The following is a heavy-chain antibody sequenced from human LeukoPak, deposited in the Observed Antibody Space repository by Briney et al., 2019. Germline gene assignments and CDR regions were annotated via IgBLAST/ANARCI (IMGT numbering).Heavy chain of an antibody. Sequence: SETLSLTCAVYGGPFSGYYWSWIRQPPGKGLEWIGEINHSGSTNYNPSLKSRVTISVDTSKNQFSLKLSSVTAADTAVYYCARGPYDYVWGSYRPLTFDYWGQGTLVTVSS. J-gene: IGHJ4*02. V-gene: IGHV4-34*01. CDR3: ARGPYDYVWGSYRPLTFDY. CDR1: GGPFSGYY. CDR2: INHSGST. D-gene: IGHD3-16*02.